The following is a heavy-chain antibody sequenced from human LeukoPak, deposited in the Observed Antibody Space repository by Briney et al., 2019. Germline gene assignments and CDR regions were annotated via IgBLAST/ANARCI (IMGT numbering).Heavy chain of an antibody. D-gene: IGHD5-24*01. Sequence: GESLKISCKGSGYSFTNYWIGWVRQMPGKGLEWMGIIYPGDSDTRYSPSFQGQVTISADKSINTAYLQWSSLKASDTAMFYCARHRRDGYNYDGFDIWGQGTMVTVSS. CDR1: GYSFTNYW. V-gene: IGHV5-51*01. CDR3: ARHRRDGYNYDGFDI. J-gene: IGHJ3*02. CDR2: IYPGDSDT.